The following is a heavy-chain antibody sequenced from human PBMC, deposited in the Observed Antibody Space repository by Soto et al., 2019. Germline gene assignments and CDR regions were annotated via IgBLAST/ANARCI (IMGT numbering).Heavy chain of an antibody. CDR3: ARQSKYSSSWYGYYYFGMDV. V-gene: IGHV5-51*01. Sequence: EVQLVQSGAEVKKPGESLKISCKGSGYSFTSYWIGWVRQMPGKGLEWMGIIYPGDSDTRYSPSFQGQVTISADKSISAAYLQWSSLKASDTAMYYCARQSKYSSSWYGYYYFGMDVWGQVTTVTVSS. CDR2: IYPGDSDT. J-gene: IGHJ6*02. CDR1: GYSFTSYW. D-gene: IGHD6-13*01.